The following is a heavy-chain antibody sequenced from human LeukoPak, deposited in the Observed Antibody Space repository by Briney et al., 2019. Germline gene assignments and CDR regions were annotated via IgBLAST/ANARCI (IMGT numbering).Heavy chain of an antibody. Sequence: GGSLRLSCAASGFTFSSYAMSWVRQAPGKGLEWVAGISAGGGSTYYADSVKGRFTISRDNSKNMLYLQLNSLRAEDTAVYYCAKGHRLCSSGNCNSQVDSWGHGTLVIVPS. CDR3: AKGHRLCSSGNCNSQVDS. CDR1: GFTFSSYA. D-gene: IGHD2-15*01. V-gene: IGHV3-23*01. CDR2: ISAGGGST. J-gene: IGHJ5*01.